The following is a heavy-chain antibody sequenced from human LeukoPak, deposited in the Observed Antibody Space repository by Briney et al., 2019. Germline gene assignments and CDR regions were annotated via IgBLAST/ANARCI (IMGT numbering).Heavy chain of an antibody. CDR3: ARESSYYDSSRGVDY. D-gene: IGHD3-22*01. CDR1: GYTLSGYY. V-gene: IGHV1-2*02. Sequence: ASVKVSCKASGYTLSGYYMHWVRQAPGQGLEWMGWINPNSGGTNYAQKFHGRVTMTRDTSISTAYMELSRLRSDDTAVYYCARESSYYDSSRGVDYWGQGTLVTVSS. J-gene: IGHJ4*02. CDR2: INPNSGGT.